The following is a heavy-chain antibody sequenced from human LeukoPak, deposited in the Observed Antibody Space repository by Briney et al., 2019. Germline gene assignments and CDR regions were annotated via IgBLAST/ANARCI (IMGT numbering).Heavy chain of an antibody. CDR3: ARPRGWPFDI. CDR2: IYYRGTT. J-gene: IGHJ3*02. Sequence: SETLSLTCTVSGDSIDSYYWSWIRQPPGKGLEWIGYIYYRGTTSYNPFLKSRVTISVDTSKRQFSLEVSSVTAADTAVYYCARPRGWPFDIWGQGTMVTVSS. V-gene: IGHV4-59*01. D-gene: IGHD3-10*01. CDR1: GDSIDSYY.